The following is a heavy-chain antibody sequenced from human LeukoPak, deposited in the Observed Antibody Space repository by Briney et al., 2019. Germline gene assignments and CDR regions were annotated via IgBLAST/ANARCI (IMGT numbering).Heavy chain of an antibody. CDR1: GGTFSSYA. Sequence: GSSVKVSCKASGGTFSSYAISWVRQAPGQGLEWMGRIIPILGIANYAQKFQGRVTITADKSTSTAYMELSSLRSEDTAVYYCARDHNWGYCSSTSCRYYFDYWGQGTLVTVSS. V-gene: IGHV1-69*04. J-gene: IGHJ4*02. CDR3: ARDHNWGYCSSTSCRYYFDY. D-gene: IGHD2-2*01. CDR2: IIPILGIA.